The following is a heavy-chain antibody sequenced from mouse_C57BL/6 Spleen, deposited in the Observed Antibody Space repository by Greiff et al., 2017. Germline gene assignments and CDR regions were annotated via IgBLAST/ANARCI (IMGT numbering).Heavy chain of an antibody. CDR3: ARGDPIFDY. CDR1: GYTFTSSW. V-gene: IGHV1-69*01. Sequence: VQLQQPGAELVMPGASVKLSCKASGYTFTSSWMHWVKQRPGQGLEWIGEIDPSDSYTNYNQKFKGKSTLTVDKSSSTAYMQLSSLTSEDSAVYYCARGDPIFDYWGQGTTLTVSS. CDR2: IDPSDSYT. J-gene: IGHJ2*01.